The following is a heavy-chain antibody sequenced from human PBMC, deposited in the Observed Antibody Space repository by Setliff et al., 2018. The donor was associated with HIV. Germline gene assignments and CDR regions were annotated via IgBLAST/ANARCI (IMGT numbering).Heavy chain of an antibody. CDR2: IHYSGNT. V-gene: IGHV4-31*03. D-gene: IGHD3-22*01. CDR3: ARYRYYYDSSGYGRWFDP. J-gene: IGHJ5*02. CDR1: GGSISSGGYY. Sequence: SETLSLTCTVSGGSISSGGYYWSWIRHHPGKGLEWIGYIHYSGNTYYNPSLKSRVTISVDTSENQFSLRLNSVTAADTAVYYCARYRYYYDSSGYGRWFDPWGQGTLVTVSS.